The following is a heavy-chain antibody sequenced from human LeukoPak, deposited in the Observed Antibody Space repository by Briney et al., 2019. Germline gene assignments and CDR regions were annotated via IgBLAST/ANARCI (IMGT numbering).Heavy chain of an antibody. D-gene: IGHD3-10*01. J-gene: IGHJ4*02. CDR1: GFTFSSYA. CDR3: AKVGPGRVITMVRGVMYYFDY. V-gene: IGHV3-23*01. Sequence: QAGGSLRLSCAASGFTFSSYAMSWVRQAPGKGLEWVSAISGSGGSTYYADSVKGRFTISRDNSKNTLYLQMNSLRAEDTAVYYRAKVGPGRVITMVRGVMYYFDYWGQGTLVTVSS. CDR2: ISGSGGST.